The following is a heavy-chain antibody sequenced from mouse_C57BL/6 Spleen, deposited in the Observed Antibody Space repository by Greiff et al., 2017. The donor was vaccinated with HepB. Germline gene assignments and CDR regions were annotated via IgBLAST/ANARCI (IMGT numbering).Heavy chain of an antibody. D-gene: IGHD1-1*01. CDR3: ARSYGLDYYGSSYFDY. CDR2: IYPRSGNT. V-gene: IGHV1-81*01. J-gene: IGHJ2*01. Sequence: VQLQQSGAELARPGASVKLSCKASGYTFTSYGISWVKQRTGQGLEWIGEIYPRSGNTYYNEKFKGKATLTADKSSSTAYMELRSLPSEDSAVYFCARSYGLDYYGSSYFDYWGQGTTLTVSS. CDR1: GYTFTSYG.